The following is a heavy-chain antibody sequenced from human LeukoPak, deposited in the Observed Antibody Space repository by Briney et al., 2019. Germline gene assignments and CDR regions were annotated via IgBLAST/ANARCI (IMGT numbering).Heavy chain of an antibody. D-gene: IGHD3-22*01. V-gene: IGHV5-51*01. CDR1: GHSVYNYW. Sequence: GESLKISCKVSGHSVYNYWIGWVRQMPGKGLEWKGIIYPGDSDTRYSPSFQGQVTISADKSITTAYLQWSSLKASDTAIYYCARLNYYDSSGSKFDPWGQGTLVTVSS. CDR2: IYPGDSDT. CDR3: ARLNYYDSSGSKFDP. J-gene: IGHJ5*02.